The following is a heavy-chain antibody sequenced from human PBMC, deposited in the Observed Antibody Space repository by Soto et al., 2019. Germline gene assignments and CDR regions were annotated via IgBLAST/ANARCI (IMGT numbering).Heavy chain of an antibody. D-gene: IGHD3-10*02. Sequence: QVQLVQSGAEVKKPGSSVKVSCKASGGTFSSYTISWVRQAPGQGLEWMGRIIPILGIANYAQKLPGRVTITADKATGKGYLELSSLRSEDTAVYYCARVFGGGGRGGYCSYGLDVWGQGTTVTVSS. CDR1: GGTFSSYT. CDR2: IIPILGIA. J-gene: IGHJ6*02. CDR3: ARVFGGGGRGGYCSYGLDV. V-gene: IGHV1-69*02.